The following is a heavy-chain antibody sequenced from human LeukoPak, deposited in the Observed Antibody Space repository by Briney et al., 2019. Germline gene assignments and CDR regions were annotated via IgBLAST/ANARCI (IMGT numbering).Heavy chain of an antibody. CDR1: GFTFSNYA. CDR2: TTGSGGNT. J-gene: IGHJ4*02. V-gene: IGHV3-23*01. Sequence: GASLRLSRAASGFTFSNYAMSWVRQAPGKGLEWVSATTGSGGNTYYADSVKGRFTISRDNSKNTLYLQMNSLRAEDTAVYYCAKWGDYDVLTGYYVSDYWGQGTLVTVSS. D-gene: IGHD3-9*01. CDR3: AKWGDYDVLTGYYVSDY.